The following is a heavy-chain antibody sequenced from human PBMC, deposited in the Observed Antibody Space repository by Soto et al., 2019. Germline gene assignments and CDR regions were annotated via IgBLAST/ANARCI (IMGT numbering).Heavy chain of an antibody. CDR1: GFTFSTYA. D-gene: IGHD2-8*01. CDR3: AGRYCTNGVCYTNYYYYIDV. J-gene: IGHJ6*03. CDR2: ITTRGGNT. Sequence: EVQLLESGGGLVQPGGSLRLSCAASGFTFSTYAMSWVRQAPGKGLEWVSTITTRGGNTYYADSVQGRFTISRDNSKITLYLQMNSLRAEDTVVYYCAGRYCTNGVCYTNYYYYIDVWGKGTTVTVSS. V-gene: IGHV3-23*01.